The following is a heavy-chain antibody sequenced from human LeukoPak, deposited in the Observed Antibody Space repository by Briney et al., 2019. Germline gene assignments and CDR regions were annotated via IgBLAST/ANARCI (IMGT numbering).Heavy chain of an antibody. V-gene: IGHV4-34*01. CDR3: ARARGGLEG. CDR2: IYHSGST. D-gene: IGHD3-10*01. Sequence: SETLSLTCAVYGGSFSGYYWSWIRQPPGKGLEWIGYIYHSGSTYYNPSLKSRVTISVDRSKNQFSLKLSSVTAADTAVYYCARARGGLEGWGQGTLVTVSS. J-gene: IGHJ4*02. CDR1: GGSFSGYY.